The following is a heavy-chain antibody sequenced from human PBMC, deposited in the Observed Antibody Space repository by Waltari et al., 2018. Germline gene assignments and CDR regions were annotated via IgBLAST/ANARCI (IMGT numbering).Heavy chain of an antibody. V-gene: IGHV3-33*01. CDR3: ARDEGDYRFYDMDV. J-gene: IGHJ6*02. CDR2: RWYDGSNK. D-gene: IGHD4-17*01. CDR1: GFTFSSYG. Sequence: QVQLVESGGGVVQPGRSLRLSCAASGFTFSSYGMHWVRQAPGKGLEWVAVRWYDGSNKYYADSVKGRFTISRDNSKNTLYLQMNSLRAEDTAVYYCARDEGDYRFYDMDVWGQGTTVTVSS.